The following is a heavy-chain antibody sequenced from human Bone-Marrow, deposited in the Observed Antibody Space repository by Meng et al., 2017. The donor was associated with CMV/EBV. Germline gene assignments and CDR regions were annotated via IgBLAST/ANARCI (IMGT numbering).Heavy chain of an antibody. CDR1: GGSFSGYY. D-gene: IGHD3-10*01. J-gene: IGHJ4*02. CDR3: AREAYYYGSGSHFDY. V-gene: IGHV4-34*01. Sequence: GSLRLSCAVYGGSFSGYYWSWIRQPPGKGLEWTGEINHSGSTNYNPSLKSRVTISVDTSKNQFSLKLSSVTAADTAVYYCAREAYYYGSGSHFDYWGQGTLVTVSS. CDR2: INHSGST.